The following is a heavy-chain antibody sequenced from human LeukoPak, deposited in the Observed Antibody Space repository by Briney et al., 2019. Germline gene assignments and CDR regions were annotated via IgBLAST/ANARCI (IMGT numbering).Heavy chain of an antibody. CDR1: GGSISSHY. CDR3: AKGIAAAGRGYFDY. Sequence: PSETLSLTCTVSGGSISSHYWSWIRQPPGKGLEWIGYIYYSGDTKYNPSLKSRVTISVDTSENQFSLKLSSVTAADTAVYYCAKGIAAAGRGYFDYWGQGTLVTVSS. J-gene: IGHJ4*02. CDR2: IYYSGDT. D-gene: IGHD6-13*01. V-gene: IGHV4-59*11.